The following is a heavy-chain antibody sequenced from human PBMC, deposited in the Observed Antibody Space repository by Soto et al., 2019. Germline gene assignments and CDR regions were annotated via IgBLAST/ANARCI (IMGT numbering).Heavy chain of an antibody. V-gene: IGHV4-4*02. CDR2: IYHSGNT. J-gene: IGHJ5*02. CDR1: GGSISSSNW. D-gene: IGHD1-26*01. CDR3: ATLPPRVVASLLPIPT. Sequence: VQLRQSGPGLVKPSGTLSLTCAVSGGSISSSNWWTWVRQAPGKGREWIGEIYHSGNTYYNPSLKGRVTITGDKPNNQFSLKLNSVTAADTAVYYCATLPPRVVASLLPIPTWGQGTLVTVSS.